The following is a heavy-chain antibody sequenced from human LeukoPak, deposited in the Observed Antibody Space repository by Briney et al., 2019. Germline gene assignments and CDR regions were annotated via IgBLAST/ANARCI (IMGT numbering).Heavy chain of an antibody. V-gene: IGHV3-74*03. CDR2: ITIDGSST. CDR1: GVTSRNSW. D-gene: IGHD6-13*01. J-gene: IGHJ6*02. CDR3: ARSSWYRRDYYYYGMDV. Sequence: PGGSLRLSCVASGVTSRNSWMHWVRQAPGKGLVWVSRITIDGSSTTYADSVKGRFTISRDSAKNTLYLQMNSLRAEDTAVYYCARSSWYRRDYYYYGMDVWGQGTTVTVSS.